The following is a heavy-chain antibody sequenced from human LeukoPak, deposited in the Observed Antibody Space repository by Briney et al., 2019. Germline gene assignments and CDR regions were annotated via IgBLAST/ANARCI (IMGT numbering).Heavy chain of an antibody. Sequence: GGSLRLSCAASGFTFSSYGMSWVRQAPGKGLEWVSAISGSGGSTYYADSVKGRFTISRDNSKNTLYLQMNSLRAEDTAVYYCARPFRVTAILELDYWGQGTLVTVSS. CDR3: ARPFRVTAILELDY. CDR2: ISGSGGST. V-gene: IGHV3-23*01. CDR1: GFTFSSYG. J-gene: IGHJ4*02. D-gene: IGHD2-21*02.